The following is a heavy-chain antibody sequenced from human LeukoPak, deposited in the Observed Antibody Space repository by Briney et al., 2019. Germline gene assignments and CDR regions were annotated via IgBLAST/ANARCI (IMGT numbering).Heavy chain of an antibody. D-gene: IGHD2-15*01. CDR1: GFTFSNAW. V-gene: IGHV3-15*01. CDR3: TTDRVVVVAVTRLDY. CDR2: IRSKTDGGTT. Sequence: GGSLRLSCAASGFTFSNAWMSWVRQAPGKGLEWVCRIRSKTDGGTTDYAAPVKGRFTISRDDSKNMLYLEMNSLRTEDTAVYYCTTDRVVVVAVTRLDYWGQGTLVTVSS. J-gene: IGHJ4*02.